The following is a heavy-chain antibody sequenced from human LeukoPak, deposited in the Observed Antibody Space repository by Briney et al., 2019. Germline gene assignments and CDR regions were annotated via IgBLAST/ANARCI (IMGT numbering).Heavy chain of an antibody. CDR2: IYYSGST. V-gene: IGHV4-59*12. CDR3: ARERPYYYDSSGYYPRGYYYYYMDV. Sequence: KSSETLSLTCTVSGGSISSYYWSWIRQPPGKGLEWIGYIYYSGSTNYNPSLKSRVTISVDTSKNQFSLKLSSVTAADTAVYYCARERPYYYDSSGYYPRGYYYYYMDVWGKGTTVTVSS. CDR1: GGSISSYY. D-gene: IGHD3-22*01. J-gene: IGHJ6*03.